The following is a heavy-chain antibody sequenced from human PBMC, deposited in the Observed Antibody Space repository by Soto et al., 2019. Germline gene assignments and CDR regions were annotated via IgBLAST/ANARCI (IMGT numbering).Heavy chain of an antibody. J-gene: IGHJ6*02. CDR2: IGTAGDT. CDR1: GFTFSSYD. V-gene: IGHV3-13*01. Sequence: GGSLRLSCAASGFTFSSYDMHWVRQATGKGLEWVSAIGTAGDTYYADSVKGRFTISRDNSKNTLYLQMSSLRAEDTAVYYCARDLPLSYYDFWSGYYTDYYYGMDVWGQGTTVTVSS. CDR3: ARDLPLSYYDFWSGYYTDYYYGMDV. D-gene: IGHD3-3*01.